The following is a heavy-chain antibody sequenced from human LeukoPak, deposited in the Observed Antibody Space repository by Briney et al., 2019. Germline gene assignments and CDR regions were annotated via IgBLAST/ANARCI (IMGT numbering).Heavy chain of an antibody. CDR2: ISYDGSNK. V-gene: IGHV3-30*18. CDR1: GFTFSSYG. Sequence: PGGSLRLSCAASGFTFSSYGMHWVRQAPGKGLEWVAVISYDGSNKYYADSVKGRFTISRDNSKNTLYLQMNSLRAEDTAVYYCAEVHKVGAIKGNYFDYWGQGTLVTVSS. J-gene: IGHJ4*02. D-gene: IGHD1-26*01. CDR3: AEVHKVGAIKGNYFDY.